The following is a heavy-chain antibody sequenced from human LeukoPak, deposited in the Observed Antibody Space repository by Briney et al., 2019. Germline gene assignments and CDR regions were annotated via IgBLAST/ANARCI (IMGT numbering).Heavy chain of an antibody. CDR3: ATVTTGWYFDL. Sequence: PSETLSLTCTVSGDSISSYYWSWIRQPPGKGLEWIGEINHSGSTNYNPSLKSRVTISVDTSKNQFSLKLSSVTAADTAVYYCATVTTGWYFDLWGRGTLVTVSS. CDR1: GDSISSYY. D-gene: IGHD4-17*01. V-gene: IGHV4-34*01. CDR2: INHSGST. J-gene: IGHJ2*01.